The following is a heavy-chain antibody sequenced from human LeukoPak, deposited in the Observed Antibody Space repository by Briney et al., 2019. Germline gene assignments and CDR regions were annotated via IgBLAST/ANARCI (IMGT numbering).Heavy chain of an antibody. D-gene: IGHD2-21*01. CDR3: ARGARFFAYYDY. J-gene: IGHJ4*02. CDR1: SGSISSNNYY. CDR2: IYNGGTT. Sequence: SETLSLTCIVSSGSISSNNYYWGWIRQLPGKGLEWIGYIYNGGTTYCNPSLKSRVIISVDTSKNQFSLKLKSVTAADTAMYYCARGARFFAYYDYWGQGTLVTVSS. V-gene: IGHV4-31*03.